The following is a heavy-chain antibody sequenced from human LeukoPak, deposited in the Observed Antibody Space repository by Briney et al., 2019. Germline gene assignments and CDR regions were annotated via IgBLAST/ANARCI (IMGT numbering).Heavy chain of an antibody. J-gene: IGHJ3*02. V-gene: IGHV4-39*07. CDR3: AREGLGYCSSTSCYRVGAFDI. D-gene: IGHD2-2*02. CDR2: IYYSGST. Sequence: SETLSLTCTVSGGSISSSSYYWGWIRQPPGKGLEWIGSIYYSGSTYYNPSLKSRVTISVDTSKNQFSLKLSSVTAADTAVYCCAREGLGYCSSTSCYRVGAFDIWGQGTMVTVSS. CDR1: GGSISSSSYY.